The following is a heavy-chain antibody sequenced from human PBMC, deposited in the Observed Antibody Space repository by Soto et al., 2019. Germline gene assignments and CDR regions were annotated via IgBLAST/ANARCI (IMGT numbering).Heavy chain of an antibody. CDR3: ARHSGYTWAYGLDV. CDR1: GYRITDYW. CDR2: IDPSDSYA. J-gene: IGHJ6*02. V-gene: IGHV5-10-1*01. D-gene: IGHD5-12*01. Sequence: EVQLVQSGAEVKKPGQSLRISCKSSGYRITDYWISWVRQMPGIGLEWMGRIDPSDSYATYSPSFQGHVTISTDKSISTAYPQWSSLKASDTAMYFCARHSGYTWAYGLDVWGHGATVTVSS.